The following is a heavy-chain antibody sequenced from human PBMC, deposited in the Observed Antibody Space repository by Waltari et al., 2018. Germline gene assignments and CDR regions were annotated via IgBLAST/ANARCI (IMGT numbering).Heavy chain of an antibody. V-gene: IGHV4-34*01. J-gene: IGHJ4*02. CDR3: VGSAKSFLYSFDY. D-gene: IGHD1-26*01. CDR2: INHSGST. Sequence: QVQLQQWGAGLLKPSETLSLTCAVYGGSFSGYYWSWSRQPPGKGLEWIGEINHSGSTNYNPSLKSRVTISVDTSKNQFSLKLSSVTAADTAVYYCVGSAKSFLYSFDYWGQGTLVTVSS. CDR1: GGSFSGYY.